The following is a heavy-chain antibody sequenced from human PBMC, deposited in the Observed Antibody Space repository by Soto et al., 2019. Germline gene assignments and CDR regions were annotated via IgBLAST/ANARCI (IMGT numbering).Heavy chain of an antibody. CDR2: IYPGDSDT. J-gene: IGHJ3*02. Sequence: GAGDRCTGYGGGWVRQMPGKGLEWIGIIYPGDSDTRYSPSFQGQVTISADKSISTAYLQWSSLKASDTAMYYCASDAGVYYDSSGYLTRAASAIWGQRTTVTGSS. CDR1: GDRCTGYG. CDR3: ASDAGVYYDSSGYLTRAASAI. V-gene: IGHV5-51*01. D-gene: IGHD3-22*01.